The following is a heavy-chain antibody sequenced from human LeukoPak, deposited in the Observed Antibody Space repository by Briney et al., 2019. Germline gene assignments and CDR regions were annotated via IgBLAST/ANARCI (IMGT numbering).Heavy chain of an antibody. D-gene: IGHD4-23*01. Sequence: SGTLSLTCTVSGGSISSSSYYWGWISQPPGKGLEGIGSIYYSGSTYYNPSLKSRVTISVDTSKNQFSLKLSSVTAADTAVYYCASSRDGGAFDIWGQGTMVTVSS. J-gene: IGHJ3*02. CDR1: GGSISSSSYY. CDR2: IYYSGST. V-gene: IGHV4-39*07. CDR3: ASSRDGGAFDI.